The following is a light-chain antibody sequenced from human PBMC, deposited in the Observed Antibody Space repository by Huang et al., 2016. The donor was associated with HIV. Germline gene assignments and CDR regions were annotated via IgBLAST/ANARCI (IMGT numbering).Light chain of an antibody. CDR1: QSINSN. Sequence: EIVLTQSPATLSVSPGERATLSGRASQSINSNLAWYQQKYGKAPRLLISGASTRASGIPARFSGSGSRTEFTLTISSLQSEDFAVYYCQQYYHWPQTFGQGTKVEIK. CDR3: QQYYHWPQT. V-gene: IGKV3-15*01. J-gene: IGKJ1*01. CDR2: GAS.